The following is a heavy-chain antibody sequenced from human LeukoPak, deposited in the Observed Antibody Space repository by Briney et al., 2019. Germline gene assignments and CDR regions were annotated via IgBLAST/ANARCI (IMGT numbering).Heavy chain of an antibody. CDR3: ARVYNYVFDY. D-gene: IGHD3-10*02. CDR1: GFSVSSSH. V-gene: IGHV3-53*01. J-gene: IGHJ4*02. CDR2: IYSGGDT. Sequence: GGSLRLSCAASGFSVSSSHMTWVRQAVGKGLEWVSFIYSGGDTSYADSVKGRFTISRDNSKNTLYLQMNSLRAEDTAVYYCARVYNYVFDYWGQGTLVTVSS.